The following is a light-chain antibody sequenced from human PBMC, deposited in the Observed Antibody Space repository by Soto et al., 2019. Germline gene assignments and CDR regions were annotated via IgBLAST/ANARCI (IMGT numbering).Light chain of an antibody. Sequence: ELVMTQSPGTLSLSPGNRATLSCRASQSISSNLAWYQQKPGQAPRLLIYAASSRATGVPARFSGSGSATEFTLTISSLQSEDFAVYYCHQYSNSPRTFGQGTKVDIK. J-gene: IGKJ1*01. CDR3: HQYSNSPRT. CDR1: QSISSN. V-gene: IGKV3-15*01. CDR2: AAS.